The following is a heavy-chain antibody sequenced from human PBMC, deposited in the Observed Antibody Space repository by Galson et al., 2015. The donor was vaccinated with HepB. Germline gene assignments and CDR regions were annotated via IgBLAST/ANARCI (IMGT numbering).Heavy chain of an antibody. CDR2: INHSGST. Sequence: QPPGKGLEWIGEINHSGSTNYNPSLKSRVTISVDTSKNQFSLKLSSVTAADTAVYYCARGSSPITMVQGVITQFDYWGQGTLVTVSS. CDR3: ARGSSPITMVQGVITQFDY. J-gene: IGHJ4*02. V-gene: IGHV4-34*01. D-gene: IGHD3-10*01.